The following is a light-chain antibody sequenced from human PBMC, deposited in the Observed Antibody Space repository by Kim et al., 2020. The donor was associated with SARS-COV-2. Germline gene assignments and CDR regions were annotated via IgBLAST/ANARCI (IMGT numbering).Light chain of an antibody. CDR2: GAS. V-gene: IGKV3-20*01. J-gene: IGKJ2*01. CDR3: QQYGSSLHT. Sequence: EIVLTQSPGTLSLSPGERATLSCRASQSVSSSYLAWYQQKPGQAPRLLIYGASSRATGIPDRFSGSGSGTDFTLTISRLEPEDFAVYYCQQYGSSLHTFGRGTKLEI. CDR1: QSVSSSY.